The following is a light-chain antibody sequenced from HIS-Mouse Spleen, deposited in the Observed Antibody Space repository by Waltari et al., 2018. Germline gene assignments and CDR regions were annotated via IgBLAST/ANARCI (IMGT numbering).Light chain of an antibody. CDR1: SCHVGGYYY. V-gene: IGLV2-8*01. J-gene: IGLJ1*01. CDR2: EVS. CDR3: SSYAGSNNYV. Sequence: QSALTQPPSASGSPGQSVTISCTGTSCHVGGYYYVSWYQQHPGKAPKLMIYEVSKRPSGVPDRFSGSKSGNTASLTVSGLQAEDEADYYCSSYAGSNNYVFGTGTKVTVL.